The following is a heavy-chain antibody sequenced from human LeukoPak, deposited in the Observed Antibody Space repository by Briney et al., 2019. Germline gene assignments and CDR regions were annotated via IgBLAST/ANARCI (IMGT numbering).Heavy chain of an antibody. V-gene: IGHV4-59*01. CDR3: ARGGYDFWSGYYSHYYYGMDV. CDR1: GGSISSYY. D-gene: IGHD3-3*01. Sequence: SETLSLTCTVSGGSISSYYWSWIRQPPGKGLEWIGYIYYSGSTNYNPSLKSRVTISVDTSKNQFSLKLSSVTAADTAVYYRARGGYDFWSGYYSHYYYGMDVWGQGTTVTVSS. CDR2: IYYSGST. J-gene: IGHJ6*02.